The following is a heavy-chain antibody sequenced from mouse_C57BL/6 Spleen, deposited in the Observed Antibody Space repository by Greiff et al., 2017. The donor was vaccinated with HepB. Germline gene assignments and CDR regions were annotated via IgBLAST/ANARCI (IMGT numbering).Heavy chain of an antibody. CDR3: ARKGLNGYSWFAY. D-gene: IGHD2-3*01. Sequence: QVQLQQSGAELVRPGTSVKVSCKASGYAFTNYLIEWVKQRPGQGLEWIGVINPGSGGTNYNEKFKGKATLTADKSSSTAYMQLSSLTSEDSAVYFCARKGLNGYSWFAYWGQGTLVTVSA. V-gene: IGHV1-54*01. CDR1: GYAFTNYL. CDR2: INPGSGGT. J-gene: IGHJ3*01.